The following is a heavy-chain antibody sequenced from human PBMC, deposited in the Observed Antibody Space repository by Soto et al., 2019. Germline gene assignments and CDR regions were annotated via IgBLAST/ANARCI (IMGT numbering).Heavy chain of an antibody. Sequence: QVQLVESGGGVVQPGRSLRLSCAASGFTVSSYAMHWVRQAPGKGLEWVAVISYDGSNKYYADSVKCRLTISIDNSKKTLYLQMNSLRSEDTAVKTCPRDREGGWLVIWNYFDYWGQGTLVTVSS. CDR3: PRDREGGWLVIWNYFDY. J-gene: IGHJ4*02. CDR1: GFTVSSYA. CDR2: ISYDGSNK. V-gene: IGHV3-30-3*01. D-gene: IGHD6-19*01.